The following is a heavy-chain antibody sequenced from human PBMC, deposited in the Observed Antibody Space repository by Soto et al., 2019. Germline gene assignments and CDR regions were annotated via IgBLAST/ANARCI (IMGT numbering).Heavy chain of an antibody. CDR3: ARMKSLYGSGSYNYFDY. Sequence: SETLSLTCTVSGGSISSYYWSWIRQPPGKGLEWIGYIYYSGSTNYNPSLKSRVTISVDTSKNQFSLKLSSVTAADTAVYYCARMKSLYGSGSYNYFDYWGQGTLVPVSS. CDR1: GGSISSYY. CDR2: IYYSGST. J-gene: IGHJ4*02. D-gene: IGHD3-10*01. V-gene: IGHV4-59*01.